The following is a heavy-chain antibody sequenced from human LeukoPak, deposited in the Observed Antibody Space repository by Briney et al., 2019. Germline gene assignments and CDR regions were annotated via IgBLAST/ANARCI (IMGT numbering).Heavy chain of an antibody. J-gene: IGHJ4*02. CDR3: ASLSVVVVPATLDY. V-gene: IGHV4-39*01. CDR2: IYYTGST. CDR1: GGSISTSSYY. D-gene: IGHD2-15*01. Sequence: SETLSLTCTVSGGSISTSSYYWGWIRQPPGKGLEWIGSIYYTGSTYYNPSLKSRVTISVDTSNNQFSLKLSSVTAVDTAVYYCASLSVVVVPATLDYWGQGVLVTVSS.